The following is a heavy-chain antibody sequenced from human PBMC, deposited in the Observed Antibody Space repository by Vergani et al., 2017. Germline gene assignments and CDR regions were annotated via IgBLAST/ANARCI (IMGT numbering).Heavy chain of an antibody. J-gene: IGHJ4*02. V-gene: IGHV3-23*01. CDR2: ISGSGGST. CDR3: AKPLWFGELLAGFDY. CDR1: GFTFSSYA. Sequence: EVQLLESGGGLVQPGGSLRLTCAASGFTFSSYAMSWGRQAPGKGLEWVSAISGSGGSTYYADSVKGRFTISRDNSKNTLYLQMNSLRAEDTAVHYWAKPLWFGELLAGFDYWGQGTLVTVSS. D-gene: IGHD3-10*01.